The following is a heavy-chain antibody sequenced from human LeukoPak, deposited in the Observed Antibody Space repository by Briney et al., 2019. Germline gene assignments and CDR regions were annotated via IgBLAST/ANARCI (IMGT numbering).Heavy chain of an antibody. Sequence: GGSLRLSCASSGFTFNNYAMTWVRQAPGKGLEWVSYITASGGSTYCADSVKGRFTISRDNSKNTLYLQMSSRRAADTAVYYCARDYPTSGIVTIFDCWGQGTLVTVSS. CDR1: GFTFNNYA. V-gene: IGHV3-23*01. D-gene: IGHD1-14*01. CDR2: ITASGGST. J-gene: IGHJ4*02. CDR3: ARDYPTSGIVTIFDC.